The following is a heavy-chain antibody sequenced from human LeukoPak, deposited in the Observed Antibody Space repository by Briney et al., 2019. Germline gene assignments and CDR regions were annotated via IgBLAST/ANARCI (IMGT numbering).Heavy chain of an antibody. V-gene: IGHV4-31*03. CDR2: IYYSGST. D-gene: IGHD5-18*01. CDR3: ARMTRGYTYGNYFDK. CDR1: GGSISSGGYY. Sequence: PSQTLSLTCTVSGGSISSGGYYWSWIRQHPGKGLEWIGYIYYSGSTYYNPSLKSRVTISVDTSKNQFSLKLSSVTAADAALYYCARMTRGYTYGNYFDKWGQGTLVTVSS. J-gene: IGHJ4*02.